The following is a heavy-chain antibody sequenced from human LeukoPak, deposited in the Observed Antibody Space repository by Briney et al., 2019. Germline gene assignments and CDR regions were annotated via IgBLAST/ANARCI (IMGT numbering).Heavy chain of an antibody. D-gene: IGHD4-23*01. J-gene: IGHJ4*02. Sequence: PGGSLRLSCAASEFTFSSYGMHWVRQAPGKGLEWVAFIRYDGSNKYYADSVKGRFTISRDNAKNLVYLQMNSLRAEDAAVYYCARDGVVVTYYFEYWGQGTMVTVSA. V-gene: IGHV3-30*02. CDR1: EFTFSSYG. CDR2: IRYDGSNK. CDR3: ARDGVVVTYYFEY.